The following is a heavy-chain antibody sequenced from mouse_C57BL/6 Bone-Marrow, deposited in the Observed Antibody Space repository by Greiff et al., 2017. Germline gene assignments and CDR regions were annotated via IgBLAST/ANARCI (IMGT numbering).Heavy chain of an antibody. CDR2: IYPRSGNT. Sequence: QVQLKESGAELARPGASVKLSCKASGYTFTSYGISWVKQRTGQGLEWIGEIYPRSGNTYYNEKFKGKATLTADKSSSTAYMELRSLTSEDSAVYFCAREGYSNSFAYWGQGTLVTVSA. CDR1: GYTFTSYG. J-gene: IGHJ3*01. V-gene: IGHV1-81*01. D-gene: IGHD2-5*01. CDR3: AREGYSNSFAY.